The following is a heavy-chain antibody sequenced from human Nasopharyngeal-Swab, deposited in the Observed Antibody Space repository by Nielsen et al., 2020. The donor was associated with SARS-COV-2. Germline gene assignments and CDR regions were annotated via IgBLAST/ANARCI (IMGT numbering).Heavy chain of an antibody. D-gene: IGHD6-13*01. Sequence: GESLKISCAASGFTFSSYAMSWVRQAPGKGLEWVSSISGSGGSTYYAHSVKGRFTISRDNSKNTLYLQMNSLRAEDTAVYYCARDRYSSSWYPYWYFDLWGRGTLVTVSS. V-gene: IGHV3-23*01. J-gene: IGHJ2*01. CDR1: GFTFSSYA. CDR2: ISGSGGST. CDR3: ARDRYSSSWYPYWYFDL.